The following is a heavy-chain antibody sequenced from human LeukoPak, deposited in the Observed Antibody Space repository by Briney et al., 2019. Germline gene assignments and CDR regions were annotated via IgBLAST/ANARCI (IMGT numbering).Heavy chain of an antibody. CDR1: GFTFTKYC. V-gene: IGHV3-9*01. Sequence: GGSLRLSCAGSGFTFTKYCMHWVRQAPGKGLEWVSGTSWNGIRIGYADSVKGRFSISRDNARKSLYLHMDRLRPEDTALYYCAKGGATTVRGIIKDWGQGTLVTVSS. CDR2: TSWNGIRI. J-gene: IGHJ4*02. CDR3: AKGGATTVRGIIKD. D-gene: IGHD3-10*01.